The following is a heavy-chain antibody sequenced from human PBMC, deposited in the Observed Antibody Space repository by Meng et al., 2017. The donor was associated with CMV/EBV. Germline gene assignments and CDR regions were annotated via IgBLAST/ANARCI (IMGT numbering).Heavy chain of an antibody. D-gene: IGHD2-8*01. CDR1: GFTFSSYW. J-gene: IGHJ4*02. CDR2: IKQDGSEK. CDR3: ARDFGPYCTNGVCYTRFDY. V-gene: IGHV3-7*01. Sequence: GESLKISCAASGFTFSSYWMSWVRQAPGKGLEWVANIKQDGSEKYYVDSAKGRFTISRDNAKNSLYLQMNSLRAEDTAVYYCARDFGPYCTNGVCYTRFDYWGQGTLVTVSS.